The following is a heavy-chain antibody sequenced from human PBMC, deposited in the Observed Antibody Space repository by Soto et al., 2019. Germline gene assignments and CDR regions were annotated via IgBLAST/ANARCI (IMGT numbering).Heavy chain of an antibody. CDR3: AGPTYYFHY. CDR1: GDSVYSRPHS. Sequence: QVQLQESGPGLLKPTQTLSLTCTVSGDSVYSRPHSWTWIRQLPDKGLEYIGYIYYSGTTYYNPSLKSRVTMSLDTSKNQFYLTLTAVTAADTAVYYCAGPTYYFHYWGQGALVTVSS. D-gene: IGHD3-16*01. V-gene: IGHV4-31*03. J-gene: IGHJ4*02. CDR2: IYYSGTT.